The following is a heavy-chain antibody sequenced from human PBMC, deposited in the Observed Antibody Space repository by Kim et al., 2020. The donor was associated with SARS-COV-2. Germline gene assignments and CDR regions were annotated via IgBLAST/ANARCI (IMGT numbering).Heavy chain of an antibody. Sequence: SETLSLTCTVSGGSISSYYWSWIRQPPGKGLEWIGYIYYSGSTNYNPSLKSRVTISVDTSKNQFSLKLSSVTAADTAVYYCARGGTTRIYYYYGMDVWGQGTTVTVSS. CDR1: GGSISSYY. V-gene: IGHV4-59*01. CDR2: IYYSGST. CDR3: ARGGTTRIYYYYGMDV. D-gene: IGHD1-26*01. J-gene: IGHJ6*02.